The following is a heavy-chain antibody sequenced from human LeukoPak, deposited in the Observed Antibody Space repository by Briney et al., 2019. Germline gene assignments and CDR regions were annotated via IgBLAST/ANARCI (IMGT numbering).Heavy chain of an antibody. J-gene: IGHJ5*02. CDR2: IYYSGST. CDR3: ARGAYYDFWSGPPMGLDP. Sequence: SETLSLTCTVSGGSISSYYWSWIRQPPGKGLEWIGYIYYSGSTNYNPSLKSRVTISVDTSKNQFSLKLSSVTAADTAVYYCARGAYYDFWSGPPMGLDPWGQGTLVTVSS. CDR1: GGSISSYY. V-gene: IGHV4-59*01. D-gene: IGHD3-3*01.